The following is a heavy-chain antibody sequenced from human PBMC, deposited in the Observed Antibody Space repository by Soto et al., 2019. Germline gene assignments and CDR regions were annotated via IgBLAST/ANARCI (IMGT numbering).Heavy chain of an antibody. J-gene: IGHJ6*02. Sequence: ASVKVSCKASGYTFTSYYMHWVRQAPGQGLEWMGIINPSGGSTSYAQKFQGRVTMTRDTSTSTVYMELSSLRSEDTAVYYCTTGATSGRYVNYYYGIDVWGQGTTVTVSS. CDR2: INPSGGST. D-gene: IGHD3-3*01. CDR3: TTGATSGRYVNYYYGIDV. CDR1: GYTFTSYY. V-gene: IGHV1-46*01.